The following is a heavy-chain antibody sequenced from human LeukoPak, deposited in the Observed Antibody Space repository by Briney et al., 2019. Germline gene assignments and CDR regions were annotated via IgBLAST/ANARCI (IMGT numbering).Heavy chain of an antibody. V-gene: IGHV3-74*01. CDR1: GFTFWSYW. J-gene: IGHJ6*03. Sequence: RGSLRLSSAASGFTFWSYWMHWVRQAPGKGLVWVSRINTDGSSTSYADSVKGRFTISRDNAKNTLYLQMNSLRAEDTAVYYCARIGGGSFPHYYYYMDVWGKGTTVTVSS. CDR2: INTDGSST. CDR3: ARIGGGSFPHYYYYMDV. D-gene: IGHD2-15*01.